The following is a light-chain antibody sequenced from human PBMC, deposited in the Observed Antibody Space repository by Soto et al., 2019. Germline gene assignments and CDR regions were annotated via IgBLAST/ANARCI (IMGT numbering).Light chain of an antibody. CDR1: QSISTY. CDR2: STS. J-gene: IGKJ2*01. V-gene: IGKV1-39*01. Sequence: DIQMTQSPSSLSASVGDRVTITCRASQSISTYLNWYQQKRGEAPNLPIYSTSTLQSGVPSRFSGSGSGTGFTLTISSLRPEDFATYYCQQSYSTPPTFGRGTKLEIK. CDR3: QQSYSTPPT.